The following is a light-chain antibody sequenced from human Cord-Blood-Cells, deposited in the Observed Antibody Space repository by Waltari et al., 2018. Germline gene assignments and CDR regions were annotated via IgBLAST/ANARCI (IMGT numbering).Light chain of an antibody. CDR2: QDS. J-gene: IGLJ1*01. CDR3: QAWDSNILYV. CDR1: TLGDKY. Sequence: SYELTQPPSVSVSPGQTASITCSGDTLGDKYACWYQPKPGQSPVLVFYQDSKRPSGIPERFSGSNSGNTANLTISGTQAMDEADYYCQAWDSNILYVFGTGTKVTVL. V-gene: IGLV3-1*01.